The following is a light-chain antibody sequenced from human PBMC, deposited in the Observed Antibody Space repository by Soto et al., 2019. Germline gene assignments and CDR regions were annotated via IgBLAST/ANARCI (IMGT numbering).Light chain of an antibody. J-gene: IGKJ3*01. CDR1: QSVSSSY. CDR3: QQYGSSPC. CDR2: GAS. V-gene: IGKV3-20*01. Sequence: EIVLTQSPGTLSLSPGERATLSCRASQSVSSSYLAWYQQKPGQAPRPLIYGASSRATGIPDSFSGSGSGTDFPLTNSRLEREDFAVNYCQQYGSSPCFGPATKVDI.